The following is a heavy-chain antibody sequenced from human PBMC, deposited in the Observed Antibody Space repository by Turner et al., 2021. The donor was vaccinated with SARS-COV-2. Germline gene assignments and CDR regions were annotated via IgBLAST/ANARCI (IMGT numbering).Heavy chain of an antibody. Sequence: QVLLEQSGGGVVQPGGSLRLSCVASGFSFNDYGMHWVRQNPDKGLEWVAAIWPDGNNKYYVESVRGRFSISRDNSKNTIDLQMNSLRVDDTAVYYCARDSNVMTSYGDLWGQGTLVTVSS. J-gene: IGHJ4*02. CDR1: GFSFNDYG. CDR3: ARDSNVMTSYGDL. D-gene: IGHD3-22*01. V-gene: IGHV3-33*01. CDR2: IWPDGNNK.